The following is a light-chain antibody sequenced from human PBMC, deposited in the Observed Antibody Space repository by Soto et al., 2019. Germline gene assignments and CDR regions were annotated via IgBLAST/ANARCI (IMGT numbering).Light chain of an antibody. CDR3: QQYDEWPLT. V-gene: IGKV3-15*01. Sequence: IVMTQSPATLSVSPGEKATLSCRASQSLSSNLAWYQQKPGRAPRILIYGASSMDEGIPARFSGSGSGTEFTLTVSSLESEDFAVYYCQQYDEWPLTFGQGTTVDVK. CDR2: GAS. J-gene: IGKJ1*01. CDR1: QSLSSN.